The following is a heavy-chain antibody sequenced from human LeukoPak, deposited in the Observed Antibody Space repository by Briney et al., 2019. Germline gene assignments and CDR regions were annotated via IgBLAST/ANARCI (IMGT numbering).Heavy chain of an antibody. Sequence: PAGGSLRLSCAASGFTFSSYWMNWARQAPGKGLEWVAGINHNGNVNYYVDSVKGRFTISRDNAKNSLYLQMSNLRAEDTAVYFCARGGGLDVWGQGATVTVSS. CDR2: INHNGNVN. V-gene: IGHV3-7*03. CDR3: ARGGGLDV. J-gene: IGHJ6*02. D-gene: IGHD3-16*01. CDR1: GFTFSSYW.